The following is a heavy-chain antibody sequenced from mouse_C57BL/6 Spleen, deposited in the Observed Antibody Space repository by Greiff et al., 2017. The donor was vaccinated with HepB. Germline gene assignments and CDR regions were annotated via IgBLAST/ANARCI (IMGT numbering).Heavy chain of an antibody. Sequence: VQLQQSGAELVRPGASVTLSCKASGYTFTDYEMHWVKQTPVHGLEWIGAIDPETGGTAYNQKFKGKAILTADKSSSTAYMELRSLTSEDSAVYYCTCYYGYDGFAYWGQGTLVTVSA. CDR1: GYTFTDYE. CDR2: IDPETGGT. D-gene: IGHD2-2*01. CDR3: TCYYGYDGFAY. V-gene: IGHV1-15*01. J-gene: IGHJ3*01.